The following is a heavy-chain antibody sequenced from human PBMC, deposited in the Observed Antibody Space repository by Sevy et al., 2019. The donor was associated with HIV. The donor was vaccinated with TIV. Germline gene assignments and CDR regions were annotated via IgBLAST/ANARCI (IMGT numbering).Heavy chain of an antibody. J-gene: IGHJ4*02. Sequence: ASVKVSCKVSGYTHTELSMHWVRLAPRKGLEWMGGFDPEDGETIYAQKFQGRVTMTEDTSTDTAYMELSSLRSEDTAVYYCATDAKYCSGGSCYGYWGQGTLVTVSS. V-gene: IGHV1-24*01. CDR2: FDPEDGET. CDR3: ATDAKYCSGGSCYGY. CDR1: GYTHTELS. D-gene: IGHD2-15*01.